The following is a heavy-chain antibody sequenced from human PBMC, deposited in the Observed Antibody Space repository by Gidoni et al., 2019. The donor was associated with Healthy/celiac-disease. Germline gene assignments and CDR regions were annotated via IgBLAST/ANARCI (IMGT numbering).Heavy chain of an antibody. D-gene: IGHD6-19*01. CDR1: GGSISSSSYY. V-gene: IGHV4-39*01. Sequence: QLQLQASGPGLVKPSETLSLTCTVSGGSISSSSYYWGWIRQPPGKGLEWIGSIYYSGSTYYNPSLKSRVTISVDTSKNQFSLKLSSVTAADTAVYYCARLAWYSSGPGNYWGQGTLVTVSS. CDR2: IYYSGST. J-gene: IGHJ4*02. CDR3: ARLAWYSSGPGNY.